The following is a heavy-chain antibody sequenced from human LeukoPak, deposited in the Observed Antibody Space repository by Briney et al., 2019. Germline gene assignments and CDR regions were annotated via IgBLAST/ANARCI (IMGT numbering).Heavy chain of an antibody. D-gene: IGHD3-10*01. J-gene: IGHJ4*02. Sequence: GRSLRLSCAASGFTFSSYAMHWVRQAPGKGLEWVAVISYDGSNKYYADSVKGRFTISRDNSKNTLYLQMNSLRAADTAVYYCARGNYGSGSSPLDYWGQGTLVTVSS. CDR3: ARGNYGSGSSPLDY. CDR2: ISYDGSNK. CDR1: GFTFSSYA. V-gene: IGHV3-30*04.